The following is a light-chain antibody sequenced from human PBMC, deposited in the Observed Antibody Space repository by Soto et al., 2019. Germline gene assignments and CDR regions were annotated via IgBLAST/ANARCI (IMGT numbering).Light chain of an antibody. CDR1: NSNIGSNY. J-gene: IGLJ1*01. CDR3: AAWDDTRGGFYV. Sequence: QSVLTQPPSVSEAPGLGVTISCSGSNSNIGSNYVYWYQQLPGAAPKLLIYSTNQRPSGVPGRFSAFKSGTSASLAISALRPEDEADYYCAAWDDTRGGFYVFGTGTKLTVL. V-gene: IGLV1-47*02. CDR2: STN.